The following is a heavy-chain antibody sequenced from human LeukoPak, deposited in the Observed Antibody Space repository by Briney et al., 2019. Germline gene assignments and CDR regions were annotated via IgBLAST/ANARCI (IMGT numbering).Heavy chain of an antibody. CDR2: ISGSGGST. D-gene: IGHD4-17*01. J-gene: IGHJ4*02. V-gene: IGHV3-23*01. Sequence: GGSLRLSCAASGFTFSSYAVSWVRQAPGKGLEWVSAISGSGGSTYYADSVKGRFTISRDNSKNTLYLQMNSLRAEDTAVYYCAKVRFYGDYFDYWGQGTLVTVSS. CDR1: GFTFSSYA. CDR3: AKVRFYGDYFDY.